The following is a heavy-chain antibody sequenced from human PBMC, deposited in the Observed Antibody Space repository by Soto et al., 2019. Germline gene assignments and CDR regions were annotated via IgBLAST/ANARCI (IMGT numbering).Heavy chain of an antibody. CDR1: GGTFSNDI. D-gene: IGHD5-12*01. Sequence: QVQLVQSGAEVKKPGSSVKVSCKTSGGTFSNDIITWVRQAPGQGLEWMGRIIPLLDIANYAQKFQGRVTITADKSTSTAHLALNSLRSEDTAVYYCARDSPIGSTFSGYDAIDYWGQGTLVTVSS. J-gene: IGHJ4*02. CDR2: IIPLLDIA. V-gene: IGHV1-69*08. CDR3: ARDSPIGSTFSGYDAIDY.